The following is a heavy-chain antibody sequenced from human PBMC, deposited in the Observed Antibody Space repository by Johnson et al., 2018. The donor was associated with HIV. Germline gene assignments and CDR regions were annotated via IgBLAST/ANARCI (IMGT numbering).Heavy chain of an antibody. D-gene: IGHD3-16*01. CDR1: GFTFSSYA. CDR3: ARGSRYTYDNDDVYLLQAFDY. Sequence: QVQLVESGGGVVQPGGSLRLSCAASGFTFSSYAMHWVRQAPGKGLEWVAVISYDGSEKYFADSVKGRFTISRDSSKNTLYLQMNSLRAEDTAVYYCARGSRYTYDNDDVYLLQAFDYLGQGTMVTVSS. CDR2: ISYDGSEK. V-gene: IGHV3-30*04. J-gene: IGHJ3*01.